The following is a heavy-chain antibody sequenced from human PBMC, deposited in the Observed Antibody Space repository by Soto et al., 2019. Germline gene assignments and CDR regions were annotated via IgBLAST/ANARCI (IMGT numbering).Heavy chain of an antibody. V-gene: IGHV2-5*02. CDR2: ISWDDDK. D-gene: IGHD7-27*01. Sequence: QITLKESGPTLVKPTQTLTLTCTFSGFSLSNTGVGVAWIRQPPGKALEWLALISWDDDKRYSPSLKSRLTITKDISKDQVVLTMTNMDPVDTATYYCAHPRVGTGSGKWYYVDYWGQGTLVTVSS. CDR1: GFSLSNTGVG. J-gene: IGHJ4*02. CDR3: AHPRVGTGSGKWYYVDY.